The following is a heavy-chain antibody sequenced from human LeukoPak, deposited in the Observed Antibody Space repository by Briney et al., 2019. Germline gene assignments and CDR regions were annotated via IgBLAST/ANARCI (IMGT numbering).Heavy chain of an antibody. CDR3: ARGSYGLGGFWDYYFDY. Sequence: SQTLSLTCAISGDSVSSKNAVWAWIRQSPSTGIEWLITIYYRSQGYIDYAVTVRSRININPDTSKKQFSLQLKSVTPEDTAVYYCARGSYGLGGFWDYYFDYWAQGTVVTVSS. CDR2: IYYRSQGYI. D-gene: IGHD3-10*01. CDR1: GDSVSSKNAV. V-gene: IGHV6-1*01. J-gene: IGHJ4*02.